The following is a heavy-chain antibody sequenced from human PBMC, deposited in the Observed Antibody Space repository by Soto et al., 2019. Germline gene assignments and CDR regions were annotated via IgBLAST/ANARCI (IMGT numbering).Heavy chain of an antibody. J-gene: IGHJ6*02. CDR2: IIPIFGPA. CDR1: VGTFSSSA. CDR3: ARGVAVAGLYCYYGMDD. Sequence: QVQMVQPGAEVKKPGSSVNVSCTASVGTFSSSAIRWVRQAPGQGLEWMGGIIPIFGPANYAQKFHGRITITAEESTSTANMELSSLRSEDTAVYCCARGVAVAGLYCYYGMDDWGQGTTVTASS. D-gene: IGHD6-19*01. V-gene: IGHV1-69*01.